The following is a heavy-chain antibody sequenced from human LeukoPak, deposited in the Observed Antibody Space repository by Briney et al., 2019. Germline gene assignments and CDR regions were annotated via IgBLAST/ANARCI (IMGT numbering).Heavy chain of an antibody. CDR1: GYSISSGYY. CDR2: IYNSGIT. CDR3: AREKDYDYVWGSYRYTKYFQH. D-gene: IGHD3-16*02. Sequence: SETLSLTCTVSGYSISSGYYWGWIRQPPGKGLEWIGSIYNSGITYYNVSLKSRVTISVDTSKNQFSLKLSSVTAADTAVYYCAREKDYDYVWGSYRYTKYFQHWGQGTLVTVSS. V-gene: IGHV4-38-2*02. J-gene: IGHJ1*01.